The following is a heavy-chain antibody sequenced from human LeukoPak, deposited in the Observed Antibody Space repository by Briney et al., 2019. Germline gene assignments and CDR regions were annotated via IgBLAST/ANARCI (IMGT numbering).Heavy chain of an antibody. CDR3: ARDPIAVAGTGAFDI. V-gene: IGHV3-64*04. CDR2: ISSNGGST. Sequence: GGSLRLSCSASGFTFSSYAMHWVRQAPGKGLEYVSAISSNGGSTYYADSVKGRFTISRDNSKNTLYLQMNSLRAEDTAVYYCARDPIAVAGTGAFDIWGQGTMVTVSS. J-gene: IGHJ3*02. CDR1: GFTFSSYA. D-gene: IGHD6-19*01.